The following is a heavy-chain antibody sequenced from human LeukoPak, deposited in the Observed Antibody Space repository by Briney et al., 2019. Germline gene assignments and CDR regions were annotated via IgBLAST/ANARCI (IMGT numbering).Heavy chain of an antibody. J-gene: IGHJ4*02. CDR2: IYHSGST. V-gene: IGHV4-59*12. CDR3: ARGSVAVDY. CDR1: GGSISSYY. D-gene: IGHD4-23*01. Sequence: PSETLSLTCTVSGGSISSYYWSWLRQPPGKGLEWIGEIYHSGSTNYNPSLKSRVTISVDKSKNQFSLKLSSVTAADTAVYYCARGSVAVDYWGQGTLVTVSS.